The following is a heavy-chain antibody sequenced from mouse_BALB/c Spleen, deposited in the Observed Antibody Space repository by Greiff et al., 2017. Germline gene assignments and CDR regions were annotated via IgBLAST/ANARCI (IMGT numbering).Heavy chain of an antibody. Sequence: VQLKQSGGGLVQPGGSLRLSCATSGFTFTDYYMSWVRQPPGKALEWLGFIRNKANGYTTEYSASVKGRFTISRDNSQSILYLQMNTLRAEDSATYYCARDSAMDYWGQGTSVTVSA. CDR1: GFTFTDYY. J-gene: IGHJ4*01. V-gene: IGHV7-3*02. CDR2: IRNKANGYTT. CDR3: ARDSAMDY.